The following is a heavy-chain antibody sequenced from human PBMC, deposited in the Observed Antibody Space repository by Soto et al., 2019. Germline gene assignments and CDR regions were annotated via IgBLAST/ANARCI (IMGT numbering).Heavy chain of an antibody. D-gene: IGHD3-9*01. CDR3: AKDQDVSVRYFDWLYAAPDY. CDR1: GFTFSSYA. J-gene: IGHJ4*02. V-gene: IGHV3-23*01. Sequence: SLRLSFAASGFTFSSYAMSWVRQAPGKGLEWVSAISGSGGSTYYADSVKGRFTISRDNSKNTLYLQMNSLRAEDTAVYYCAKDQDVSVRYFDWLYAAPDYWGQGTLVTVSS. CDR2: ISGSGGST.